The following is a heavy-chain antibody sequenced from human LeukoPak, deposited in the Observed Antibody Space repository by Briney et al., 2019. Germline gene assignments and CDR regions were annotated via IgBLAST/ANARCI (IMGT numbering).Heavy chain of an antibody. D-gene: IGHD3-22*01. CDR1: GYSISSGYF. Sequence: PSETLSLTCTVSGYSISSGYFWGWIRQTPGKGLEWIANINHSGSTNYNPSLKSRVTISVDTSKNQFSLKLSSVTAADTAVYYCARRYTYNYYDSSKPKYYFDYWGQGTLVTVSS. J-gene: IGHJ4*02. CDR2: INHSGST. CDR3: ARRYTYNYYDSSKPKYYFDY. V-gene: IGHV4-38-2*02.